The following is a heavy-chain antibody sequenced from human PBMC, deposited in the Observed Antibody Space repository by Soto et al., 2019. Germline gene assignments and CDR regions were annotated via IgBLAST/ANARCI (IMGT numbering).Heavy chain of an antibody. J-gene: IGHJ5*02. Sequence: QVQLVQSGAEVKKPGASVKVSCKASGYTFTSYAMHRVRQAPGQRLEWMGWINAGNGNTKYSQKFQGRVTITRDTSASTAYMELSSLRSEDTAVYYCASDPYYYDSSGPPDFDPWGQGTLVTVSS. CDR3: ASDPYYYDSSGPPDFDP. CDR1: GYTFTSYA. D-gene: IGHD3-22*01. V-gene: IGHV1-3*01. CDR2: INAGNGNT.